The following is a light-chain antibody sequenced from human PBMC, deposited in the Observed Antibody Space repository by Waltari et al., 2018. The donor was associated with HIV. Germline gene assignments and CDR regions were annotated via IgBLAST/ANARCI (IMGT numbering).Light chain of an antibody. J-gene: IGKJ1*01. V-gene: IGKV4-1*01. Sequence: DIVLTQSPDSLAVSLGERATMNCKSSQKILFSSTNKNYLSWYQKRPGQPPRLLIYWASSRESGVPERFTGSGSGTNFTLTISRLQADDVAVYFCQQYYSTPRTFGQGTKV. CDR3: QQYYSTPRT. CDR1: QKILFSSTNKNY. CDR2: WAS.